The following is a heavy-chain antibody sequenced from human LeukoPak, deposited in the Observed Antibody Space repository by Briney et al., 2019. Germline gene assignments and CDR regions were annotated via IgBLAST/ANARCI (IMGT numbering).Heavy chain of an antibody. CDR3: ASSNYYDSSGYSKGAFDI. J-gene: IGHJ3*02. Sequence: SQTLSLTCTVSGGSISSGSYYWSWIRQPAGMGLEWIGRIYTSGSTNYNPSLKSRVTISVDTSKNQFSLKLSSVTAADTAVYYCASSNYYDSSGYSKGAFDIWGQGTIVTVSS. CDR1: GGSISSGSYY. CDR2: IYTSGST. D-gene: IGHD3-22*01. V-gene: IGHV4-61*02.